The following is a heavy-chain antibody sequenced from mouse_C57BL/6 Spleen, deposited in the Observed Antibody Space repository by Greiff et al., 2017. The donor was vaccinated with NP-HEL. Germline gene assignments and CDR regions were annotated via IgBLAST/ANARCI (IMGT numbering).Heavy chain of an antibody. D-gene: IGHD1-1*01. CDR3: TRRGSSPFDY. CDR2: LDPETGGT. Sequence: QVQLKESGAELVRPGASVTLSCKASGYTFTDYEMHWVKQTPVHGLEWIGALDPETGGTAYNQKFKGKAILTADKSSSTAYMELRSLTSEDSAVYYCTRRGSSPFDYWGQGTTLTVSS. V-gene: IGHV1-15*01. J-gene: IGHJ2*01. CDR1: GYTFTDYE.